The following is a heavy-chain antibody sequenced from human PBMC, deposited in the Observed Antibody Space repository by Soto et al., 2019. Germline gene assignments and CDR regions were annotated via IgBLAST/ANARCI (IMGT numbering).Heavy chain of an antibody. Sequence: EVQLVESGGLVVQPGGSLRLSCAASGFTFADYTMHWVRQAPGKGLEWVSLINWDGATTYSADSVKGRFTISRHNSKNSLHLQMNILRTEDTAFYYCAKDVYSSSVGAGYDFWGQGTLVTVSS. V-gene: IGHV3-43*01. CDR1: GFTFADYT. CDR3: AKDVYSSSVGAGYDF. CDR2: INWDGATT. J-gene: IGHJ4*02. D-gene: IGHD6-6*01.